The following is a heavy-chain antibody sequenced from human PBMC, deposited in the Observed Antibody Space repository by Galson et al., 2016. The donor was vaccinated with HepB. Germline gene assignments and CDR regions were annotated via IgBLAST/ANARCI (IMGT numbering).Heavy chain of an antibody. CDR3: ARVSRRAEVY. CDR1: GFTFSSHS. V-gene: IGHV3-21*01. Sequence: SLRLSCAASGFTFSSHSMNWVRQAPGKGLEWVSSISSSGIYMYYADSVKGRFTISRDNAKNSLYLEMNSRRAEDTAVYYCARVSRRAEVYWGQGTLVTVSS. J-gene: IGHJ4*02. CDR2: ISSSGIYM.